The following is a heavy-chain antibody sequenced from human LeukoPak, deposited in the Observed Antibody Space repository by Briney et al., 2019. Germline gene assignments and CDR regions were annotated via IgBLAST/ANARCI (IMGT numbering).Heavy chain of an antibody. Sequence: ASVKVSCKASGYTFTGYYMHWVRQAPGQGLEWMGWINPNSGGTNYAQKFQGRVTMTRDTSISTAYMELSWLGSDDSAVYYCARGSWNDGYYYYYYMDVWGKGTTVTVSS. V-gene: IGHV1-2*02. CDR3: ARGSWNDGYYYYYYMDV. D-gene: IGHD1-1*01. J-gene: IGHJ6*03. CDR1: GYTFTGYY. CDR2: INPNSGGT.